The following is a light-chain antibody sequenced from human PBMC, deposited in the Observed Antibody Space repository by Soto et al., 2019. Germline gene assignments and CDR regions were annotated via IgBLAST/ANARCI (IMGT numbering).Light chain of an antibody. Sequence: ALTQPRSVSGSPGQSVTISCTGTSSDVGGYNYVSWYQQHPGKAPKLMIYDVNKRPSGVPDRFSGSKSGNTASLTISGLQAEDEADYYCCSYAGSYTLVFGNGTKVTV. V-gene: IGLV2-11*01. J-gene: IGLJ1*01. CDR3: CSYAGSYTLV. CDR2: DVN. CDR1: SSDVGGYNY.